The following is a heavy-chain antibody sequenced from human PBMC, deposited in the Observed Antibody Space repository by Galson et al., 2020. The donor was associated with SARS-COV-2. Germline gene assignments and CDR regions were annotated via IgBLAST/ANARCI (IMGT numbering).Heavy chain of an antibody. D-gene: IGHD3-22*01. Sequence: GSVKVSCKASGYTFTSYGISWVRQAPGQGLEWMGWISAYNGNTNYAQKLQGRVTMTTDTSTSTAYMELRSLRSDDTAVYYCARDNDSSGYYYYYYGMDVWGQGTTVTVSS. V-gene: IGHV1-18*04. CDR3: ARDNDSSGYYYYYYGMDV. J-gene: IGHJ6*02. CDR2: ISAYNGNT. CDR1: GYTFTSYG.